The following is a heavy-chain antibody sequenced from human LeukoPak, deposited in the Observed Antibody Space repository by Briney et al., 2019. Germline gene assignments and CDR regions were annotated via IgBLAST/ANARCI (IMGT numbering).Heavy chain of an antibody. D-gene: IGHD3-22*01. J-gene: IGHJ5*01. Sequence: ASVKVSCKASGYTFTGYYMHWVRQAPGQGLEWMGWINPNSGGTNYAQKFQGRVTMTRDTSIGTAYMELSRLRSDDTAVYYCARSVPYYYDSSWFDYWGQGTLVTVSS. V-gene: IGHV1-2*02. CDR1: GYTFTGYY. CDR3: ARSVPYYYDSSWFDY. CDR2: INPNSGGT.